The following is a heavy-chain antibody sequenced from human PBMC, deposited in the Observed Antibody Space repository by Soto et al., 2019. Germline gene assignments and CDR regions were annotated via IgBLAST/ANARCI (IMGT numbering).Heavy chain of an antibody. J-gene: IGHJ4*02. CDR3: ARLEDYNFEY. D-gene: IGHD4-4*01. CDR1: GGSISSYY. CDR2: INYSGTT. Sequence: SETLSLTCTVSGGSISSYYWSWIRQPPGKGLEWIAYINYSGTTNYNPSLKSRVTISVDTSKNQFSLKLSSVTAADTAVYYCARLEDYNFEYWGQGTLVTVSS. V-gene: IGHV4-59*08.